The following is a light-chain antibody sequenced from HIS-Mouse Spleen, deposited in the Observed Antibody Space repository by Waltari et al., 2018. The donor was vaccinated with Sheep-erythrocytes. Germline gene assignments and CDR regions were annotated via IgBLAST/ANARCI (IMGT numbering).Light chain of an antibody. CDR1: QSISSY. Sequence: DIQMTQSPSSLSASVGDSVTITCRANQSISSYLNWYQQKPGKAPKLLIYAASSLQSGVPSRFSGSGSGTDFTLTISSLQPEDFATYYCQQSYSTPPLTFGGGTKVEIK. CDR3: QQSYSTPPLT. V-gene: IGKV1-39*01. CDR2: AAS. J-gene: IGKJ4*01.